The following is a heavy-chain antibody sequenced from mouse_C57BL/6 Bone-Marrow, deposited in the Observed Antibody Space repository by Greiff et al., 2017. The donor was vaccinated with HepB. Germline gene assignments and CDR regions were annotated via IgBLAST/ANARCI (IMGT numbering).Heavy chain of an antibody. Sequence: VQVVESGAELVRPGASVTLSCKASCYTFTDYEMHWVKQTPVHGLEWIGAIDPETGGTAYNQKFKGKAILTADKSSSTAYMELRSLTSEDSAVYYCTRSDDGYYRYWFAYWGQGTLATVSA. CDR3: TRSDDGYYRYWFAY. J-gene: IGHJ3*01. CDR2: IDPETGGT. D-gene: IGHD2-3*01. CDR1: CYTFTDYE. V-gene: IGHV1-15*01.